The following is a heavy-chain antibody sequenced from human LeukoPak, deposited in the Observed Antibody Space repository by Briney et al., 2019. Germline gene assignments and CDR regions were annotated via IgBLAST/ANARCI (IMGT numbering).Heavy chain of an antibody. CDR1: GGSISSYY. J-gene: IGHJ1*01. Sequence: PSETLSLTCTVSGGSISSYYWSWIRQPPGKGLEWIGYIYYSGSTNYNPSLKSRVTISVDTSKNQFSLKPSSVTAADTAVYYCARAVLGYSSGWYVGEYFQHWGQGTLVTVSS. D-gene: IGHD6-19*01. CDR3: ARAVLGYSSGWYVGEYFQH. CDR2: IYYSGST. V-gene: IGHV4-59*08.